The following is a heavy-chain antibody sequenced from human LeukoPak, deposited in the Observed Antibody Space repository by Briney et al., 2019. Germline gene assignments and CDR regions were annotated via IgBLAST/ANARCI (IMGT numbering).Heavy chain of an antibody. J-gene: IGHJ4*02. Sequence: GGSLRLSCAASGFSFSSYEMNWVRQAPGKGLERVSYISASGTTIYYADSVKGRFTISRDNSKNTLYLQMNTLRAEDTAVYYCARDPGGVVYFDYWGQGTLVTVSS. CDR2: ISASGTTI. CDR1: GFSFSSYE. V-gene: IGHV3-48*03. CDR3: ARDPGGVVYFDY. D-gene: IGHD2-8*01.